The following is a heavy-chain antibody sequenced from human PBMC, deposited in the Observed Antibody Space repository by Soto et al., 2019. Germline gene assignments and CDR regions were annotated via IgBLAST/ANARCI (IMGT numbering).Heavy chain of an antibody. CDR2: IFSNDEK. Sequence: QVTLKESGPVLVKPTETLTLTCTVSGFSLSNARMGVSWIRQPPGKALEWLAHIFSNDEKSYSTSLKSRLTISNDTSTSQVVLTMTNMEPVDTATYSCARSPYTAMSLMDVWVRGTTVRVSS. CDR1: GFSLSNARMG. J-gene: IGHJ6*04. CDR3: ARSPYTAMSLMDV. D-gene: IGHD5-18*01. V-gene: IGHV2-26*01.